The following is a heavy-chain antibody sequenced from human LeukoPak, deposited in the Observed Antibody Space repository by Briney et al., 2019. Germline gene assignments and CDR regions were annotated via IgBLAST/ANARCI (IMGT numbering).Heavy chain of an antibody. CDR1: GFTVSSNY. CDR3: AKEFRIVVVPASPFDY. V-gene: IGHV3-66*01. D-gene: IGHD2-2*01. J-gene: IGHJ4*02. Sequence: GGSLRLSCAASGFTVSSNYMSWVRQAPGKGLEWVSVIYSGGSTYYADSVKGRFTISRDNSKNTLYLQMNSLRAEDTAVYYCAKEFRIVVVPASPFDYWGQGTLVTVSS. CDR2: IYSGGST.